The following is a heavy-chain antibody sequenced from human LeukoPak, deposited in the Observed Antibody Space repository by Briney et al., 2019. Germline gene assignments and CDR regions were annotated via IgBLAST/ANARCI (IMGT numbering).Heavy chain of an antibody. D-gene: IGHD2-2*01. CDR2: ISSSSSTI. V-gene: IGHV3-48*01. CDR3: ASAYCSSTSCPEGGY. CDR1: GFTFSSYS. Sequence: GGSLRLSCAASGFTFSSYSMNWVRQAPGKGLEWVSYISSSSSTIYYADSVKGRFTISRDNSKNTLYLQMNSLRAEDTAVYYCASAYCSSTSCPEGGYWGQGTLVTVSS. J-gene: IGHJ4*02.